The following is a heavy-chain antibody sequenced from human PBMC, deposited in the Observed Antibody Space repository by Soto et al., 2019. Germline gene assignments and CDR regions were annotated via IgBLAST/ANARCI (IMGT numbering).Heavy chain of an antibody. Sequence: SETLSLTCTVSGGSISSSSYYWGWIRQPPGKGLEWIGSIYYSGSTYYNPSLKSRVTISVDTSKNQFSLKLSSVTAADTAVYYCARTVVVVAAFDYWGQGTLVTVSS. CDR1: GGSISSSSYY. J-gene: IGHJ4*02. D-gene: IGHD2-15*01. V-gene: IGHV4-39*01. CDR3: ARTVVVVAAFDY. CDR2: IYYSGST.